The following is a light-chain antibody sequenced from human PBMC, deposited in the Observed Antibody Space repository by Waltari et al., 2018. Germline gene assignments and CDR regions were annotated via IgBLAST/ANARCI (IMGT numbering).Light chain of an antibody. CDR2: EVS. V-gene: IGLV2-23*02. CDR3: CSYAGSSTFDWV. Sequence: QSALTQPASVSGSPGQSITISCTGTNSDVGSYDRVSWYQQHPGKAPKVMISEVSKRPSVVSNRFSGSKSGNTASLTISGLQAEDEADYYCCSYAGSSTFDWVFGGGTKLTVL. J-gene: IGLJ3*02. CDR1: NSDVGSYDR.